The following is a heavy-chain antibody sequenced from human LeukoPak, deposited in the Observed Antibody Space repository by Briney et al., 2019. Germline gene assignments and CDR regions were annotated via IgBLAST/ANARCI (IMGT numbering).Heavy chain of an antibody. Sequence: GGSLRLSCAASGFTFSSYGMHWVRQAPGKGLEWVAVISYDGSNKYYADSVKGRFTISRDNSKNTLYLQMNSLRAEDTAVYYCARVVYSGAKSDYWGQGTLVTVSS. CDR1: GFTFSSYG. V-gene: IGHV3-30*03. J-gene: IGHJ4*02. CDR2: ISYDGSNK. D-gene: IGHD5-12*01. CDR3: ARVVYSGAKSDY.